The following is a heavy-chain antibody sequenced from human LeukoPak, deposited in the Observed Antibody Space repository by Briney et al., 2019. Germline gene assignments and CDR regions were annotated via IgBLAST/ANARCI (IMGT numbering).Heavy chain of an antibody. D-gene: IGHD2-2*01. CDR3: ARRGGGSTSWNWFDP. CDR2: ISSSSSTI. CDR1: GFTFSSYS. Sequence: GGSLRLSCAASGFTFSSYSMNWVRQAPGKGLEWVSYISSSSSTIYYADSVEGRFTISRDNAKNSLYLQMNSLRAEDTAVYYCARRGGGSTSWNWFDPWGQGTLVTVSS. J-gene: IGHJ5*02. V-gene: IGHV3-48*01.